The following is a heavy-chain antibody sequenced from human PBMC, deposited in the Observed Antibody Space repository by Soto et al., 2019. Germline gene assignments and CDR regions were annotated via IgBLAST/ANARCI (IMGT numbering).Heavy chain of an antibody. J-gene: IGHJ6*02. CDR1: GYTFTSYY. CDR2: INPSGGST. D-gene: IGHD4-17*01. Sequence: QVQLVQSGAEVKKPGASVKVSCKASGYTFTSYYMHWVRQAPGQGLEWMGIINPSGGSTSYAQKFQGRVTMTRDTSTSTVYMELSSLRFEDTAVYYCASEDYGDYGGMDVWGQGTTVTVSS. CDR3: ASEDYGDYGGMDV. V-gene: IGHV1-46*01.